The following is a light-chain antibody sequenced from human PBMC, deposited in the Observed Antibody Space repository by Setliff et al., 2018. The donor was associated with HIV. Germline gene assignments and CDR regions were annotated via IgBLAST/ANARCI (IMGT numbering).Light chain of an antibody. J-gene: IGLJ1*01. V-gene: IGLV2-14*02. CDR1: SSNVGNYNL. Sequence: LTQPASVSGSPGQSITISCTGTSSNVGNYNLVSWYQQHPGNAPKLIVYEVDKRPSGVSSRFSGSKSGNTASLTISGLQADDEADYYCSSYTTGRTYVFGTGTKVTVL. CDR3: SSYTTGRTYV. CDR2: EVD.